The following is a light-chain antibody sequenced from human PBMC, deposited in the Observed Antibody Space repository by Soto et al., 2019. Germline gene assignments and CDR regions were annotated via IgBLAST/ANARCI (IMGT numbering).Light chain of an antibody. CDR3: QQRSNWPPYT. CDR1: QSVSHY. V-gene: IGKV3-11*01. CDR2: DTS. J-gene: IGKJ2*01. Sequence: EIVLTQSPATLSLSPGESATLSCRANQSVSHYLAWYQQKPGQAPRLLIYDTSNRAAGIPARFSGRVSGTDFTLTISSLEPEDFAVYYCQQRSNWPPYTFGQGTKLEIK.